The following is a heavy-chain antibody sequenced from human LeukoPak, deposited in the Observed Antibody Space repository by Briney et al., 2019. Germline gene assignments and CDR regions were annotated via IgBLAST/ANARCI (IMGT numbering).Heavy chain of an antibody. Sequence: GGSLRLSCAASGFTFSSYAMHWVRQAPGKGLEWVAVISYDGGNKYYADSVKGRFTISRDNSKNTLYLQMNSLRAEDTAVYYCARDLRVWGNYPSGMDVWGKGTTVTVSS. V-gene: IGHV3-30*04. CDR1: GFTFSSYA. CDR2: ISYDGGNK. J-gene: IGHJ6*04. D-gene: IGHD3-16*02. CDR3: ARDLRVWGNYPSGMDV.